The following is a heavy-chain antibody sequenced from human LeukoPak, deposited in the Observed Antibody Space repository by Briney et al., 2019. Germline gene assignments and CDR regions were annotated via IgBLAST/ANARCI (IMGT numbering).Heavy chain of an antibody. V-gene: IGHV4-34*01. CDR2: INHSGST. D-gene: IGHD3-10*01. Sequence: SETLSLTCAVYGGSFSGYYWSWIRQPPGKGLEWIGEINHSGSTNNNPSLKSRVTISVDTSKNQISLKLSSVTAADTAVYYCARGWFGAYYYYYGMDVWGQGTTVTVSS. J-gene: IGHJ6*02. CDR3: ARGWFGAYYYYYGMDV. CDR1: GGSFSGYY.